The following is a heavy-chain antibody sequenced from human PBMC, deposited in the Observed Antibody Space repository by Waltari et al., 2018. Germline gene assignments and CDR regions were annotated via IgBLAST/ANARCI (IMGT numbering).Heavy chain of an antibody. CDR1: GGSFSGYY. CDR3: ARAGGPILTGYSLDV. D-gene: IGHD3-9*01. Sequence: QVQLQQWGAGLLKPSETLSLTCAVYGGSFSGYYWSWIRQPPGKGLEWIGEINHSGSTNTNPSLKSRVTISVDTSKNQFSLKLSSVTAADTAVYYCARAGGPILTGYSLDVWGKGTTVTVSS. CDR2: INHSGST. J-gene: IGHJ6*03. V-gene: IGHV4-34*01.